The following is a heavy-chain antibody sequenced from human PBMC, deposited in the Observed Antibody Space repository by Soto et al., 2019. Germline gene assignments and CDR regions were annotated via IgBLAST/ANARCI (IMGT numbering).Heavy chain of an antibody. CDR2: IRDSGGST. Sequence: LRLSCAASGFSFSSYAMSWVRQAPGKGLEWVSTIRDSGGSTYYADAVKGRITISRDNSKSTLYLQMNSLRVEDTAVYYCAKGVRGYSYEALDYWGQGTLVTVSS. V-gene: IGHV3-23*01. J-gene: IGHJ4*02. CDR3: AKGVRGYSYEALDY. CDR1: GFSFSSYA. D-gene: IGHD5-18*01.